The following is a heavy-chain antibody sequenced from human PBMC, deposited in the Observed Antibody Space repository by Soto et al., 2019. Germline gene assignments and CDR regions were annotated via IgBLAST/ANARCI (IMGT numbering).Heavy chain of an antibody. Sequence: SETLSLTCAVSGGSISSSYWWSWVRQPPGKGLEWIGEIYHSGSTNYNPSLKSRVTISVDKSKNQFSLKLSSVTAADTAVYYCTRRRITMIVVVYDAFDIWGQGTTVTVSS. CDR3: TRRRITMIVVVYDAFDI. CDR2: IYHSGST. V-gene: IGHV4-4*02. CDR1: GGSISSSYW. D-gene: IGHD3-22*01. J-gene: IGHJ3*02.